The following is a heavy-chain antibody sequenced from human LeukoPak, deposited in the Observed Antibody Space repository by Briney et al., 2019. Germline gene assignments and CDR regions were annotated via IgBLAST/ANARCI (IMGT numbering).Heavy chain of an antibody. CDR1: GFTFSSFG. CDR3: AKGPGIAVAGDDAFDI. D-gene: IGHD6-19*01. CDR2: ISFDGNNE. Sequence: GRSLRLSCAASGFTFSSFGMHWVRQAPGKGLEWVAVISFDGNNEYYADSVKGRFTISRDNSKNTLYLQMNSLRAEDTAVYYCAKGPGIAVAGDDAFDIWGQGTMVTVSS. J-gene: IGHJ3*02. V-gene: IGHV3-30*18.